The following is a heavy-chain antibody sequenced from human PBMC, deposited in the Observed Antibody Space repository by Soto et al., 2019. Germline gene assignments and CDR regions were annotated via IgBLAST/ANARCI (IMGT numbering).Heavy chain of an antibody. J-gene: IGHJ6*02. V-gene: IGHV4-59*08. Sequence: QVQLQQSGPRLVKPSETLSLTCTVSSGPDRSHNWGWIRQPPGRGLEWIGYVYYTGDTAYNPSLRGRVTIDTDTSTNDISLPLNSVTAADTAVYYCVRQGIDYLHGLVDVWGQGTTVSVSS. CDR2: VYYTGDT. D-gene: IGHD4-17*01. CDR3: VRQGIDYLHGLVDV. CDR1: SGPDRSHN.